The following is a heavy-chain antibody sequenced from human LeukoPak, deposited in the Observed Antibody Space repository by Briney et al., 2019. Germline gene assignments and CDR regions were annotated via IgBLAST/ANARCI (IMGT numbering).Heavy chain of an antibody. CDR2: ISAYNGNT. Sequence: ASVKVSCKASGYTFTSYGISWVRQAPGQGLEWMGWISAYNGNTNYAQKLQGRVTMTTDTSTSTDYMELRSLRSDDTAVYYCAREHSSSWYDVTKEAYYYYYYMDVWGKGTTVTVSS. CDR3: AREHSSSWYDVTKEAYYYYYYMDV. D-gene: IGHD6-13*01. V-gene: IGHV1-18*01. J-gene: IGHJ6*03. CDR1: GYTFTSYG.